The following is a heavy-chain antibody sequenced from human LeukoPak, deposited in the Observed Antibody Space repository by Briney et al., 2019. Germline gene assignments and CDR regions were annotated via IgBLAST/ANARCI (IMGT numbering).Heavy chain of an antibody. CDR1: GYSSTSHW. CDR3: ARRAYGDYVLSYFDY. J-gene: IGHJ4*02. D-gene: IGHD4-17*01. CDR2: IDPSDSQT. V-gene: IGHV5-10-1*01. Sequence: PGESLQISCRGSGYSSTSHWISWVRQMPGKGLEWMGRIDPSDSQTNYSPSLQGHVTISTDKSTTTAYLQWSSLKASDTAIYYCARRAYGDYVLSYFDYWGQGTLVTVSS.